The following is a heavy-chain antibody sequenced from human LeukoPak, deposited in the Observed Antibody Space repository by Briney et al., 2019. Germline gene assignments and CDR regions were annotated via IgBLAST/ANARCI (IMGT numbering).Heavy chain of an antibody. CDR3: ARVGYYDSSGYYTWWFDP. Sequence: ASVKVSCKASGYTFTSYGISWVRQAPGQGLEWMGWISAYNGNTNYAQKLQGRVTMTTDTSTSTAYMELRSLRSDDTAVYYCARVGYYDSSGYYTWWFDPWGQGTLVTVSS. CDR2: ISAYNGNT. V-gene: IGHV1-18*01. J-gene: IGHJ5*02. D-gene: IGHD3-22*01. CDR1: GYTFTSYG.